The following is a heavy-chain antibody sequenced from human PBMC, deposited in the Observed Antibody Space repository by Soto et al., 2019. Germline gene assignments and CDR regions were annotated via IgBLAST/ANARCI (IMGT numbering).Heavy chain of an antibody. Sequence: PGESLKISCAASGFPFSNYAMHWVRQPPGKGLEWVSIISHDGGKKFYADSVNGRFTISRDNSKDTVYLEMNSLRAEDSAVYYCARDYYRFNSGYGFSMDVWGQGTTVTVSS. CDR2: ISHDGGKK. CDR1: GFPFSNYA. D-gene: IGHD5-12*01. CDR3: ARDYYRFNSGYGFSMDV. V-gene: IGHV3-30-3*01. J-gene: IGHJ6*02.